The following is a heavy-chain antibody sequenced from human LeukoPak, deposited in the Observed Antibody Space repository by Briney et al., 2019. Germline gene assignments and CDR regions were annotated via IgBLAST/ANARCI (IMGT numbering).Heavy chain of an antibody. J-gene: IGHJ5*02. Sequence: PSETLSLTCAVSGGSISSSNWWSWVRQPPGKGLEWIGEIYHSGSTNYNPSLKSRVTISVDKSKNQFSLKLSSVTAADTAVYYCAREVDYYDSSGYPFNWFDPWGQGTLVTVSS. CDR3: AREVDYYDSSGYPFNWFDP. CDR1: GGSISSSNW. CDR2: IYHSGST. D-gene: IGHD3-22*01. V-gene: IGHV4-4*02.